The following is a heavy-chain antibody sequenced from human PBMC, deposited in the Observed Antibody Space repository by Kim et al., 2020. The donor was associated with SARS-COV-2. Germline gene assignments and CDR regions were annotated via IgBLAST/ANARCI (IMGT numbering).Heavy chain of an antibody. Sequence: SVKVSCKASGGTFSSYAISWVRQAPGQGLEWMGGIIPIFGTANYAQKFQGRVTITADESTSTAYMELSSLRSEDTAVYYCARESYGYDPNFDYWGQGTLVTVSS. CDR1: GGTFSSYA. D-gene: IGHD5-18*01. CDR3: ARESYGYDPNFDY. CDR2: IIPIFGTA. J-gene: IGHJ4*02. V-gene: IGHV1-69*13.